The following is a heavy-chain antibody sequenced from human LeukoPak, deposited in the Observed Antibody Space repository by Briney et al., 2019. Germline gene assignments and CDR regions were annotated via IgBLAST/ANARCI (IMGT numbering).Heavy chain of an antibody. CDR1: GGSIRSYY. CDR2: IYYSGST. CDR3: VRQNYGSGSNWFDP. J-gene: IGHJ5*02. V-gene: IGHV4-59*01. D-gene: IGHD3-10*01. Sequence: SETLSLTCTVSGGSIRSYYWSWIRQPRGKGLEWIGYIYYSGSTNYNPSLKSRVTISVDTSRNQFSLNVSSVTAADTAVYYCVRQNYGSGSNWFDPWGQGTLVTVSS.